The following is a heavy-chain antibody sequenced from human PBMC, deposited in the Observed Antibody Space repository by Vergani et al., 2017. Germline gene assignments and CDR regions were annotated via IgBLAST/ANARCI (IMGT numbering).Heavy chain of an antibody. Sequence: EVQLLESGGGLVQPGGSLRLSCAASGFTFSSYAMSWVRQAPGKGLEWVSAISGSGGSTYYADSVKGRFTISRDNSKNTLYLQMNSLRAEDTAVYYCAKDTDVRLHYYYYGMDVWGQGTTVTVSS. V-gene: IGHV3-23*01. CDR2: ISGSGGST. J-gene: IGHJ6*02. CDR1: GFTFSSYA. CDR3: AKDTDVRLHYYYYGMDV. D-gene: IGHD5-18*01.